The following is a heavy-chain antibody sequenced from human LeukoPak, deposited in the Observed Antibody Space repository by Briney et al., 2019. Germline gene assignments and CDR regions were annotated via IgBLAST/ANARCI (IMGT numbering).Heavy chain of an antibody. CDR1: GGSVSSYY. CDR3: ARDVGGYNYGYSLDY. V-gene: IGHV4-4*07. Sequence: PSQTLSLTCTVSGGSVSSYYWNWIRQPAGKGLEWIGRSIISRLTTVNSSLKSRVTMSVDTSKNQFSLKLNSVTAADTAVYYCARDVGGYNYGYSLDYWGQGTLVSVSS. J-gene: IGHJ4*02. CDR2: SIISRLT. D-gene: IGHD5-18*01.